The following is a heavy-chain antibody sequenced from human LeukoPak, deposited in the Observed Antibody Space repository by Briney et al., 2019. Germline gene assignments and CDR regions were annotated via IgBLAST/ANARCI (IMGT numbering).Heavy chain of an antibody. Sequence: GASVKVSCKASGYTFTSYGISWVRQAPGQELEWMGWISAYNGNTNYAQKLQGRVTMTTDTTTSTAYMELGSLTSDDTAVYYCARDQVVGATAGTFDYWGQGTLVTVSS. CDR2: ISAYNGNT. CDR3: ARDQVVGATAGTFDY. CDR1: GYTFTSYG. J-gene: IGHJ4*02. V-gene: IGHV1-18*01. D-gene: IGHD1-26*01.